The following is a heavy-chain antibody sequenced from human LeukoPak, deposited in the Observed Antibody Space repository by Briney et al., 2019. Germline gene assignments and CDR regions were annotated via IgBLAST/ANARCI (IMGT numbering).Heavy chain of an antibody. V-gene: IGHV3-21*01. CDR3: ARGCGGNCYLNDY. CDR2: ISPSSSYI. D-gene: IGHD2-15*01. CDR1: GFTFSSYS. Sequence: GGSLRLSCAASGFTFSSYSMNWVRQAPWKGLEWVSSISPSSSYIYYADSVKGRFTVSRDNAKNSLYLQMNSLRAEDTAVYYCARGCGGNCYLNDYWGQGTLVTVSS. J-gene: IGHJ4*02.